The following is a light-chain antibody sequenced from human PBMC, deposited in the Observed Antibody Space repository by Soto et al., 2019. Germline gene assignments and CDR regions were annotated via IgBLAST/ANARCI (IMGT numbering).Light chain of an antibody. J-gene: IGKJ4*01. CDR1: QDIRMY. Sequence: DIQMTQSPSSLSASVGDRVTITCQASQDIRMYLNWYQHKPGKAPKVLIYDASNLETGVQTKFSESGTRTDFTLTISSLQPEDFATYYCQQYADLRSFGGGTKVDIK. CDR2: DAS. V-gene: IGKV1-33*01. CDR3: QQYADLRS.